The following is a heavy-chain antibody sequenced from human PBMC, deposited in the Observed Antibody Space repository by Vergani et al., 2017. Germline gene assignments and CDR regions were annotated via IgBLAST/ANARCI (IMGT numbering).Heavy chain of an antibody. CDR3: ARDHCYYDSSGYYY. Sequence: QVQLQESGPGLVKPSETLSLTCTVSGYSISSGYYWGWIRQPPGKGLEWIGSIYHSGSTYYNPSLKSRVTISVDTSKNQFSLKLSSVTAADTAVYYCARDHCYYDSSGYYYWGQGTLVTVSS. J-gene: IGHJ4*02. V-gene: IGHV4-38-2*02. CDR1: GYSISSGYY. D-gene: IGHD3-22*01. CDR2: IYHSGST.